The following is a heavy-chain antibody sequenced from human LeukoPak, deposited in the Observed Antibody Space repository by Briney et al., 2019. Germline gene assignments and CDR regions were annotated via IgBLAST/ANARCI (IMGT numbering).Heavy chain of an antibody. V-gene: IGHV1-2*02. Sequence: ASLKVSCKASGYRFTDYSIHWVRQAPGQGLECMGWIKPNGGDATYAQKLQGRVATTRDTSINTAYMELSGLRYDDTAIYYCARGVAGVYSWFDPWGQGTLVTVSS. D-gene: IGHD5/OR15-5a*01. J-gene: IGHJ5*02. CDR1: GYRFTDYS. CDR3: ARGVAGVYSWFDP. CDR2: IKPNGGDA.